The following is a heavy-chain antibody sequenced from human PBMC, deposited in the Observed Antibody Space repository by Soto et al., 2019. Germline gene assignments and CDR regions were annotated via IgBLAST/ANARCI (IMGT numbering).Heavy chain of an antibody. CDR3: ARDWGYYYYYGMDV. D-gene: IGHD3-16*01. Sequence: EVQLVESGGGLVKPGGSLRLSCAASGFTFSSYSMNWVRQAPGKGLEWVSSISSSSSYIYYAVSVKGRFTISRDNAKNSLYLQMNSLRAEDTAVYYWARDWGYYYYYGMDVWGQGTTVTVSS. CDR2: ISSSSSYI. V-gene: IGHV3-21*01. J-gene: IGHJ6*02. CDR1: GFTFSSYS.